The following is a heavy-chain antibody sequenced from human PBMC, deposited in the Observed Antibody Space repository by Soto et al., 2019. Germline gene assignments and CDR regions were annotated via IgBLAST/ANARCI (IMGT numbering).Heavy chain of an antibody. Sequence: EVQLVESGGGLVQPGGSLRLSCAASGFTVSNNYMCWVRQAPGKGVEWVSLIYSGGVTHYADSVRGRFTISRDNSRNTLYLQMNSLRADDTAVYYCAKRGTTVTTSLWYWGQGTLVTVSS. CDR2: IYSGGVT. CDR1: GFTVSNNY. J-gene: IGHJ4*02. D-gene: IGHD4-17*01. V-gene: IGHV3-66*01. CDR3: AKRGTTVTTSLWY.